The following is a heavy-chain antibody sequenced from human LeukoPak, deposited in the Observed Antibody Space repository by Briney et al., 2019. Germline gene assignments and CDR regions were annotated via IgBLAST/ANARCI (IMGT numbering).Heavy chain of an antibody. Sequence: SETLSLTCAVSGYSISSGYYWGWIRQPPGKGLEWIGSIYHGGSTYYNPSLKSRVTISVDTSKNQFSLKLSSVTAADTAVYYCARRGIAVAGDFDYWGQGTLVTVSS. J-gene: IGHJ4*02. CDR3: ARRGIAVAGDFDY. D-gene: IGHD6-19*01. CDR1: GYSISSGYY. CDR2: IYHGGST. V-gene: IGHV4-38-2*01.